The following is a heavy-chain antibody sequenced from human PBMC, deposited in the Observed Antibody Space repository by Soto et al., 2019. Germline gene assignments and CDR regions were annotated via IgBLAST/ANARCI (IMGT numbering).Heavy chain of an antibody. D-gene: IGHD2-15*01. Sequence: EVQLLESGGGLVEPGGSLRLSCAASGFTFSSYAMSWGRQAPGKGLEWVSAISGSGGSTYYADSVKGRFTISRDNSNNTLHLQMNSLRVDHTAVYYCAEVSGYCRGGSCSPLHYWGQGTLVTVSS. CDR1: GFTFSSYA. CDR3: AEVSGYCRGGSCSPLHY. CDR2: ISGSGGST. J-gene: IGHJ4*02. V-gene: IGHV3-23*01.